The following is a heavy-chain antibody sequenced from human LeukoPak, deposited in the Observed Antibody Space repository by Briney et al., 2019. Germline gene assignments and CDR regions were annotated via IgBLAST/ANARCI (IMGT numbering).Heavy chain of an antibody. Sequence: SETLSLTCSVSVDSVSSGSDYWSWIRQPPGKGLEWIGSIYYTGSTKYNPSIKSRVTISVDTSKNQFSLKLSSVTATDTAVYYCARGPFGVVHLFDYWGQGTLVTVSS. CDR1: VDSVSSGSDY. CDR3: ARGPFGVVHLFDY. J-gene: IGHJ4*02. CDR2: IYYTGST. D-gene: IGHD3-3*01. V-gene: IGHV4-61*01.